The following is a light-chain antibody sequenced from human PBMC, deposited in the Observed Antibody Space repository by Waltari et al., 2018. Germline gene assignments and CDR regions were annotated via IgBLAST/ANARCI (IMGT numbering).Light chain of an antibody. V-gene: IGKV3-20*01. J-gene: IGKJ1*01. CDR1: QSVSRF. Sequence: SCRASQSVSRFLAWDQQIPGQPPRLLIYGASTRATGIPDRFSGSGSGTDFSLTISRLEPEDFAVYYCQKYDRLPATFGQGTKVEIK. CDR3: QKYDRLPAT. CDR2: GAS.